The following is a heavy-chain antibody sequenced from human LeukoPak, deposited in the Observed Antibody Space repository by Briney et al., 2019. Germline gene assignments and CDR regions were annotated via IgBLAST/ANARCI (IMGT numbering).Heavy chain of an antibody. J-gene: IGHJ4*02. V-gene: IGHV4-39*01. CDR1: GGSISSNYF. CDR3: ARRPNLQAFAY. CDR2: IYYSGSA. Sequence: SETLSLTCTVSGGSISSNYFWGWIRQPPGKGLEWIGSIYYSGSAYYNPSLKSRVTISIDTSKNQFSLKLSSVTATDTAVYYCARRPNLQAFAYWGQGTLVTVSS.